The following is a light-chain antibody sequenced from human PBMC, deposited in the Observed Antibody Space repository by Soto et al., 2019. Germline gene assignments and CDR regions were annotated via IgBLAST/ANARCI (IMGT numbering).Light chain of an antibody. Sequence: DVEVTQYPSSLSASVGDRVTITCRASQSISNSLNWYQQKPGKAPKLLIYAASSLQSGVPSRFSGSGSGTDFTLTISSLQPEDFATYYCQQSYSTPLTFGGGTKVDIK. CDR2: AAS. CDR1: QSISNS. J-gene: IGKJ4*01. CDR3: QQSYSTPLT. V-gene: IGKV1-39*01.